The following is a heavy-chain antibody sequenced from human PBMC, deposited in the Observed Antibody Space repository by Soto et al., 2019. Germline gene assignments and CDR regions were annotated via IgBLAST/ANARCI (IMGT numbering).Heavy chain of an antibody. CDR2: IYTSGST. D-gene: IGHD5-18*01. CDR3: ARAAYNYGPFDS. V-gene: IGHV4-4*07. J-gene: IGHJ4*02. Sequence: WTWIRQPAGKGLEWIGHIYTSGSTNYNPSLKSRITMSVDTSKNQFSLKVNSVTAADTAVYYCARAAYNYGPFDSWGQGTLVTVSS.